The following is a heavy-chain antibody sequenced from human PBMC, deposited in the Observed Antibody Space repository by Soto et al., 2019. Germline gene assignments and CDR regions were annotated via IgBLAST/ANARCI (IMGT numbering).Heavy chain of an antibody. Sequence: QMQLVQSGAEVKKPGSSVKVSCKASGGPFSSYATSWVRQAPGQGLEWMGGIIPMYGKTDYAQKLQGRITISADESTSTAYMELSILRSEDTAVYYCAREAVAGLLGAFDIWGQGTMVTVSS. D-gene: IGHD6-19*01. CDR3: AREAVAGLLGAFDI. CDR2: IIPMYGKT. V-gene: IGHV1-69*01. CDR1: GGPFSSYA. J-gene: IGHJ3*02.